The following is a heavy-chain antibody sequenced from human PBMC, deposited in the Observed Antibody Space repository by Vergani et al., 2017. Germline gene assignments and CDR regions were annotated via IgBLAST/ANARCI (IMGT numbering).Heavy chain of an antibody. CDR1: GFTFSSYA. J-gene: IGHJ4*02. D-gene: IGHD3-22*01. Sequence: EVQLLESGGGLVQPGGSLRLSCAASGFTFSSYAMSWVRQAPGKGLEWVSAISGSCGSTYYADSLKGRFTISRDNSKTTLYLQMNSLRAEDTAVYYCAKDYLAIRKYYYDSSGEPYGYWGQGTLVTVSS. V-gene: IGHV3-23*01. CDR3: AKDYLAIRKYYYDSSGEPYGY. CDR2: ISGSCGST.